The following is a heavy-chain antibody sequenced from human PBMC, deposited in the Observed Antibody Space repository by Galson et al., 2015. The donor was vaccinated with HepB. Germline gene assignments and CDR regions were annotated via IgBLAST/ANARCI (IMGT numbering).Heavy chain of an antibody. CDR1: GFSFRSYA. D-gene: IGHD1-1*01. CDR2: ISYGGSGQ. Sequence: SLRLSCAVSGFSFRSYAFHWVRQAPGKGLEWVAVISYGGSGQYYADSVKGRFTISRDDNENTLYLQMNSLTVEDTAVYYCAKDRDDWNDGFYDVLHIWGQGTAVTVSS. V-gene: IGHV3-30*18. CDR3: AKDRDDWNDGFYDVLHI. J-gene: IGHJ3*02.